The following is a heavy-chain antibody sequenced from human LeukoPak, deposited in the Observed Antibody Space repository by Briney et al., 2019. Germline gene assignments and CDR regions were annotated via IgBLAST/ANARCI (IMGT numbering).Heavy chain of an antibody. Sequence: SETLSLTCAVSGGSISSGGYSWSWIRQPPGKGLEWTGYIYHSGSTYYNPSLKSRVTISVDRSKNQFSLKLSSVTAADTAVYYCARAAMAVFDYWGQGTLVTVSS. J-gene: IGHJ4*02. CDR3: ARAAMAVFDY. V-gene: IGHV4-30-2*01. D-gene: IGHD5-18*01. CDR2: IYHSGST. CDR1: GGSISSGGYS.